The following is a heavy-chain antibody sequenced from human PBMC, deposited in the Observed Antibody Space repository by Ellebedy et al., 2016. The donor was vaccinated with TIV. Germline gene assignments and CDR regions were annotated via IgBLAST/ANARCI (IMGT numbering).Heavy chain of an antibody. J-gene: IGHJ4*02. CDR3: AKCQTGYNSREQFHFEY. CDR2: ISGSGGTT. Sequence: GKSLKISCVASGFAFSSYGMHWVRQAPGKGLEWVSTISGSGGTTYYTDSVRGRFTVSRDNSKNTLDLQMNSVRAEDTAVYYCAKCQTGYNSREQFHFEYWGQGSLVTVSS. D-gene: IGHD5-24*01. CDR1: GFAFSSYG. V-gene: IGHV3-23*01.